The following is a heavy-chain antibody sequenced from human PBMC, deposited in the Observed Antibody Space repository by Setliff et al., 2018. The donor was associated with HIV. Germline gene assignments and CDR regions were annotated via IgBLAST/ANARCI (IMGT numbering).Heavy chain of an antibody. Sequence: SETLSLTCAVYGGSFNGYYWSWIRQPPGKGLEWIGEINHSGSTNYNPSLRSRVTMSIDTSRNQFSLKLGSVTAADTAMYYCAREHCSGGSCNGFDIWGQGTMVTVSS. CDR3: AREHCSGGSCNGFDI. V-gene: IGHV4-34*10. CDR2: INHSGST. J-gene: IGHJ3*02. CDR1: GGSFNGYY. D-gene: IGHD2-15*01.